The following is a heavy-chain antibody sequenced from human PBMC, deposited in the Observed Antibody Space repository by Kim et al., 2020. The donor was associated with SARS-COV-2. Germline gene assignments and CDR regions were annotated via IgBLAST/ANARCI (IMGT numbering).Heavy chain of an antibody. V-gene: IGHV1-18*01. CDR1: GYTFSNYG. J-gene: IGHJ6*02. D-gene: IGHD4-4*01. Sequence: ASVKVSCKASGYTFSNYGISWVRQAPGQGLEWVAWISAYHGKTNYAQKFQDRVILTTDTSTNTAYLELRSLRSDDTAVYFCARDGLQSPHYHYYGMDVWGQGTTVTVS. CDR3: ARDGLQSPHYHYYGMDV. CDR2: ISAYHGKT.